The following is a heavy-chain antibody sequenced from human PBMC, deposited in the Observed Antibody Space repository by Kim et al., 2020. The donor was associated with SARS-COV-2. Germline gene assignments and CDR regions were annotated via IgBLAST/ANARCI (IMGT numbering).Heavy chain of an antibody. CDR2: ISSSSSYI. D-gene: IGHD3-9*01. J-gene: IGHJ2*01. V-gene: IGHV3-21*01. CDR1: GFTFSSYS. CDR3: ARDRPYYYDILTEAGGWYFDL. Sequence: GGSLRLSCAASGFTFSSYSMNWVRQAPGKGLEWVSSISSSSSYIYYADSVKGRFTISRDNAKNSLYLQMNSLRAEDTAVYYCARDRPYYYDILTEAGGWYFDLWGRGTLVTVSS.